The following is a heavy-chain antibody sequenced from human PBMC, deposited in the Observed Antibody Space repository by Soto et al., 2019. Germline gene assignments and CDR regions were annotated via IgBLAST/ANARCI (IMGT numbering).Heavy chain of an antibody. CDR3: AKEGRSGSSATLPDPNWFDP. V-gene: IGHV3-23*01. D-gene: IGHD6-6*01. J-gene: IGHJ5*02. CDR2: ISGSGGST. Sequence: GGSLRLSCAASGFTFSSYAMSWVRQAPGKGLEWVSAISGSGGSTYYADSVKGRFTISRDNSKNTLYLQMNSLRAEDTAVYYCAKEGRSGSSATLPDPNWFDPWGQGTLVTVSS. CDR1: GFTFSSYA.